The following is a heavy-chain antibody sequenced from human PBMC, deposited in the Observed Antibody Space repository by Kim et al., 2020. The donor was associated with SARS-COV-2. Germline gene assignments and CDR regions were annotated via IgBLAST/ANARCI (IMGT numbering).Heavy chain of an antibody. Sequence: NYAQKLQGRVTMTTDTSTSTAYMELRSLRSDDTAVYYCAIQGQTYDAFDIWGQGTMVTVSS. J-gene: IGHJ3*02. V-gene: IGHV1-18*01. CDR3: AIQGQTYDAFDI.